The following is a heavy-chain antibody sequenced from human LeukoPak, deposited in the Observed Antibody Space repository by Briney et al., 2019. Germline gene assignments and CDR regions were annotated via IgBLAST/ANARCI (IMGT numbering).Heavy chain of an antibody. CDR2: IYYSGST. CDR3: ARIVLDYFDY. D-gene: IGHD2/OR15-2a*01. Sequence: SETLSLTCTVSGGSTSSGDYYWSWIRQPPGKCLEWIGYIYYSGSTYYNPSLKSRVTISVDTSKNQFSLKLSPVTAADTAVYYCARIVLDYFDYWGQGTLVTVSS. CDR1: GGSTSSGDYY. J-gene: IGHJ4*02. V-gene: IGHV4-30-4*01.